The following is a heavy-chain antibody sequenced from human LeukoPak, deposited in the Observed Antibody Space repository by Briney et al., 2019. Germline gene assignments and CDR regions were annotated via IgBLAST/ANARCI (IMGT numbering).Heavy chain of an antibody. CDR1: GFTFSSYG. J-gene: IGHJ4*02. CDR3: AKAGPRYSSSSDPSQFFDY. D-gene: IGHD6-6*01. Sequence: PGRSLRLPCAASGFTFSSYGMHWVRQAPGKGLEWVAVIWYDGSNQYYADSVKGRFTISRDNYKNTLYLQMNSLRAEDTAVYYCAKAGPRYSSSSDPSQFFDYWGQGTLVTVSS. CDR2: IWYDGSNQ. V-gene: IGHV3-33*06.